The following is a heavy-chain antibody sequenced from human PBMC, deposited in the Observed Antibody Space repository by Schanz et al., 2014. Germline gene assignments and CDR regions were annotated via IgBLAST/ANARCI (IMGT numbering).Heavy chain of an antibody. J-gene: IGHJ3*02. CDR3: ARKMKLGVYGGKGHDSLDI. CDR1: GFSFSSYA. Sequence: EVQLLESGGGLVEPGGSLRLSCAASGFSFSSYAMGWVRQAPGKGLLWVSSISSGGGSTYYADSVKGRFTISRDNSKNTLYLQMKSLRAEDTAVYYCARKMKLGVYGGKGHDSLDIWGQGTMVTVSS. CDR2: ISSGGGST. V-gene: IGHV3-23*01. D-gene: IGHD4-17*01.